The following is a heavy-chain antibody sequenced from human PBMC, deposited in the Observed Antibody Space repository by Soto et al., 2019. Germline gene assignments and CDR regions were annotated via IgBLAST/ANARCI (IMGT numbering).Heavy chain of an antibody. Sequence: GESLKISCKGSGHSFTSYWISWVRQMPGKGLEWMGRIDPSDSYTNYSPSFQGHVTISADKSISTAYLQWSSLKASDTAMYYCARRSIAARHYYYYGMDVWGQGTTVTVSS. CDR2: IDPSDSYT. CDR1: GHSFTSYW. D-gene: IGHD6-6*01. V-gene: IGHV5-10-1*01. J-gene: IGHJ6*02. CDR3: ARRSIAARHYYYYGMDV.